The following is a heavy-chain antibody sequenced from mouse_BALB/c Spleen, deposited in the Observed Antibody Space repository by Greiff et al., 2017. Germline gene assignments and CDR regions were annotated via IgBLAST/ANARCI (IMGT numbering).Heavy chain of an antibody. Sequence: VKLMESGPGLVAPSQSLSITCTVSGFSLTSYGVHWVRQPPGKGLEWLGVIWAGGSTNYNSALMSRLSISKDNSKSQVFLKMNSLQTDDTAMYYCAREDYYGSSRYYAMDYWGQGTSVTVSS. CDR2: IWAGGST. V-gene: IGHV2-9*02. CDR3: AREDYYGSSRYYAMDY. D-gene: IGHD1-1*01. J-gene: IGHJ4*01. CDR1: GFSLTSYG.